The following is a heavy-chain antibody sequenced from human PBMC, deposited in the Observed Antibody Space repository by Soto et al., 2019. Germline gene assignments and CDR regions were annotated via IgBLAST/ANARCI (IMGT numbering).Heavy chain of an antibody. CDR3: AREDIVVVVAAMSRYFDL. V-gene: IGHV3-74*01. CDR1: GFTFSSYW. J-gene: IGHJ2*01. D-gene: IGHD2-15*01. CDR2: INSDGSST. Sequence: EVQLVESGGGLVQPGGSLRLSCAASGFTFSSYWMHWVRQAPGKGLVWVSRINSDGSSTSYADSVKGRFTISRDNAKNTLYLQMNRLRAEDTAVYYCAREDIVVVVAAMSRYFDLWGRGTLVTVSS.